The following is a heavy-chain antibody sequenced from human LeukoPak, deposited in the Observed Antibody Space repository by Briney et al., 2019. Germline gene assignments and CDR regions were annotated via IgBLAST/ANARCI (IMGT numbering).Heavy chain of an antibody. CDR2: ISSSIGYI. CDR1: EFTFSSYS. V-gene: IGHV3-21*01. CDR3: ARDTTYCYDSSCYYYFDF. D-gene: IGHD3-22*01. J-gene: IGHJ4*02. Sequence: GGSLRLSCAASEFTFSSYSMYWGCHAPGEGLECVSSISSSIGYIYYAHSAKGRFTISRDNAKNSLYLQMNSLRAEDTAVYYCARDTTYCYDSSCYYYFDFWGQGTLVTVSS.